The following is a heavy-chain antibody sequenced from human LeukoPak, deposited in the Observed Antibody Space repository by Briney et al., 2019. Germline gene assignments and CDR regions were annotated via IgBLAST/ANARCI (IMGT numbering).Heavy chain of an antibody. J-gene: IGHJ4*02. CDR3: ARVSVDTAKDY. CDR2: INHSGST. CDR1: GGSFSGYY. Sequence: PSETLSLTCAVYGGSFSGYYWSWLRQPPGKGLEWTGEINHSGSTNYNPSLKSRVTISVDTSKNQFSLKLSSVTAADTAVYYCARVSVDTAKDYWGQGTLVTVSS. V-gene: IGHV4-34*01. D-gene: IGHD5-18*01.